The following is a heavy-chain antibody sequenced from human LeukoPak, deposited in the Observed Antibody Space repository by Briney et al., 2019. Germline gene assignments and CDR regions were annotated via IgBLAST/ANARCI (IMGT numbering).Heavy chain of an antibody. Sequence: GESLKISCKGSGYSFDNYWIGWVRQMPGKGLEWMGIIYPDDSDTRYSPSFQGQVTISADKSISTAFLQWNSLKASDIAMYYCARQYRAAAAMALGYWGQGTPVTVST. CDR3: ARQYRAAAAMALGY. V-gene: IGHV5-51*01. J-gene: IGHJ4*02. D-gene: IGHD2-2*01. CDR1: GYSFDNYW. CDR2: IYPDDSDT.